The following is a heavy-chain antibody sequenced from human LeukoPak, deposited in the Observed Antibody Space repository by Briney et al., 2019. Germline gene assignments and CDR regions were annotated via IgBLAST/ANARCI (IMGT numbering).Heavy chain of an antibody. D-gene: IGHD4-17*01. V-gene: IGHV3-48*03. J-gene: IGHJ4*02. CDR2: ISSSGSTI. CDR3: ARGGYGDYQGAFDY. Sequence: GGSLRLSCAASRFTFSNYEVNWVRQAPGKGLEWVSYISSSGSTIYYADSVKGRFTISRDNAKNSLYLQMNSLRAEDTAVYYCARGGYGDYQGAFDYWGQGTLVTVSS. CDR1: RFTFSNYE.